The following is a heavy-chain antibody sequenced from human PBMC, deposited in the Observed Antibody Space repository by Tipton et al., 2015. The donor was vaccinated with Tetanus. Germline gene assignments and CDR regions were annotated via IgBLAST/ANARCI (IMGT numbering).Heavy chain of an antibody. V-gene: IGHV4-59*02. Sequence: LRLSCSVSGDSGSRHYWSWIRQPPGKALEWIGDIFYSGNSISNPSFRSRVTMSVDTSRTLFSLTLIAVTAADTAVYFCARGLIDDFLGSRSCCDSWGPGTLVTVSS. CDR2: IFYSGNS. CDR1: GDSGSRHY. D-gene: IGHD2-2*01. J-gene: IGHJ4*02. CDR3: ARGLIDDFLGSRSCCDS.